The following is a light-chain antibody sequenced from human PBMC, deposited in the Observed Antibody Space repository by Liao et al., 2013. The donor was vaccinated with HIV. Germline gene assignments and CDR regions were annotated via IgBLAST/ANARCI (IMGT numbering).Light chain of an antibody. CDR1: KLGSKY. Sequence: SYELTQPPSVSVSPGQTARITCSGDKLGSKYVCWYQQRPGQSPMLVIYQDNKRPSAIPDRFSGSNSGNTATLTISRVEAGDEADYYCQVWDSSSDHPVYVFGTGTKVTVL. V-gene: IGLV3-1*01. J-gene: IGLJ1*01. CDR3: QVWDSSSDHPVYV. CDR2: QDN.